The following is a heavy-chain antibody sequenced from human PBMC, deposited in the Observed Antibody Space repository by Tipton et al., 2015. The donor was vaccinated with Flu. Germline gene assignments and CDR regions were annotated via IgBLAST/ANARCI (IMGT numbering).Heavy chain of an antibody. CDR2: IYPSGST. D-gene: IGHD3-16*01. V-gene: IGHV4-61*02. CDR1: GGSVNIANYY. J-gene: IGHJ3*02. Sequence: TLSLTCTVSGGSVNIANYYWTRIRQPAGKGLEWIGRIYPSGSTTYNPSLKSRITLSIDTPNSQFSLKLTSVTAADTAVYYCARFWDVSDGFDIWGRGTLVTVSS. CDR3: ARFWDVSDGFDI.